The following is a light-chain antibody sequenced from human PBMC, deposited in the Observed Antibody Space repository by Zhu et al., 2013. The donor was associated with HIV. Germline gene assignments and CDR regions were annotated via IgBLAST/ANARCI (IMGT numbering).Light chain of an antibody. CDR3: HQYFTTPRT. Sequence: AIQLTQSPSSLSASIGDRVTITCRASQAIGSALAWYQQKPGQSPNLLISDASNLKSGVPSRFSGSTSGTDFTLTISSLQAEDAAVYYCHQYFTTPRTFGQGTKLEIK. CDR1: QAIGSA. V-gene: IGKV1-13*02. J-gene: IGKJ2*01. CDR2: DAS.